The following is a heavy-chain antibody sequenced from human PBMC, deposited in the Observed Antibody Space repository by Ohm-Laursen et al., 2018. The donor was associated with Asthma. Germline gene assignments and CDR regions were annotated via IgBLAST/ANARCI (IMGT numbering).Heavy chain of an antibody. Sequence: SLRLSCAASGFTFRSYAMHWVRQAPGKGLEWVAVGGSYYDGGLKYYADSVNGRFTVSRDDSKNTLYLQMNSLRAEDTAVYYCARDRIVGDWGGNYYGMDVWGQGTTVTVSS. CDR2: GGSYYDGGLK. J-gene: IGHJ6*02. V-gene: IGHV3-30-3*01. CDR1: GFTFRSYA. CDR3: ARDRIVGDWGGNYYGMDV. D-gene: IGHD1-26*01.